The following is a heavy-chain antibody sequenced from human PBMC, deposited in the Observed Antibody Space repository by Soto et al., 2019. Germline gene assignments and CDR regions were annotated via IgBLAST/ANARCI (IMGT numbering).Heavy chain of an antibody. V-gene: IGHV1-69*01. Sequence: QGQLVQSGAEVKKPGSSVKVSCKASGGTFSSYAISWVRQAPGQGLEWMGGIIPIFGTANYAQKFQGRVTITADESTSTAYMELSSLRSEDTAVYYCARDPYCSSTSCFSYYYYGMDVWGQGTTVTVSS. CDR2: IIPIFGTA. CDR1: GGTFSSYA. CDR3: ARDPYCSSTSCFSYYYYGMDV. J-gene: IGHJ6*02. D-gene: IGHD2-2*01.